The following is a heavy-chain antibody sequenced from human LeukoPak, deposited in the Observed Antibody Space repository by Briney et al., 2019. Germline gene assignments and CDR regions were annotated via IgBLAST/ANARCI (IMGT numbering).Heavy chain of an antibody. CDR3: AVSLTTGGYYGMDV. D-gene: IGHD1-1*01. J-gene: IGHJ6*02. CDR2: FDPEDGET. CDR1: GYTLTELS. Sequence: ASAKVSRMLSGYTLTELSLHSVPPAPGKGLEWMGRFDPEDGETSYARKFQGTVTMTEDTSTDTAYMELSSLRSEDTAVYFCAVSLTTGGYYGMDVWGQGTTVTVSS. V-gene: IGHV1-24*01.